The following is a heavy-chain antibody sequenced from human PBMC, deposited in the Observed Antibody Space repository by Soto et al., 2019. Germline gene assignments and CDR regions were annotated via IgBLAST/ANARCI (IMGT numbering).Heavy chain of an antibody. CDR3: ARDGDRRIASIDYYYGMDV. CDR1: GFTFSSYA. V-gene: IGHV3-30-3*01. D-gene: IGHD2-21*02. CDR2: ISYDGSNK. J-gene: IGHJ6*02. Sequence: EVSLRLSCAAPGFTFSSYAMHWVRQAPGKGLEWVAVISYDGSNKYYADSVKGRFTISRDNSKNTLYLQMNSLRAEDTAVYYCARDGDRRIASIDYYYGMDVWGQGTTVTVSS.